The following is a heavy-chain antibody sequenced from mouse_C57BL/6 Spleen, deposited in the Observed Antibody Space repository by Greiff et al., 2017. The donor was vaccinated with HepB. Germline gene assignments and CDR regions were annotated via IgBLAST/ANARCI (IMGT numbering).Heavy chain of an antibody. Sequence: DVQLQESGPELVKPGASVKISCKASGYSFTGYYMHWVKQSSEKSLEWIGEINPSTGGTSYNQKFKGKATLTVDKSSSTAYMQLKSLTSEDSAVYYCARWDYGSWFAYWGQGTLVTVSA. CDR2: INPSTGGT. J-gene: IGHJ3*01. CDR1: GYSFTGYY. V-gene: IGHV1-43*01. CDR3: ARWDYGSWFAY. D-gene: IGHD1-1*01.